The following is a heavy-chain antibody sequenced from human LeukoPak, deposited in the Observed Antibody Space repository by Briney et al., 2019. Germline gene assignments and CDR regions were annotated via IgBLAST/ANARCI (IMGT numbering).Heavy chain of an antibody. CDR1: GFTFDDYA. D-gene: IGHD5-18*01. CDR2: ISWNSGSI. V-gene: IGHV3-9*01. CDR3: AKDIERYSYDPYYYYGMDV. Sequence: GGSLRLSCAASGFTFDDYAMHWVRQAPGKGLEWVSGISWNSGSIGYADSVKGRFTISRDNAENSLYLQMNSLRAEDTALYYCAKDIERYSYDPYYYYGMDVWGQGTTVTVSS. J-gene: IGHJ6*02.